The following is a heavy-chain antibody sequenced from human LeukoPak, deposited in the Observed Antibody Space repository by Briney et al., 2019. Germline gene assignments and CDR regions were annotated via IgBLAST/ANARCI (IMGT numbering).Heavy chain of an antibody. Sequence: PSETLSLTCTVSGGSISSYYWSWIRQPPGKGLEWIGYIYYSGSTNYNPSLKSRVTISVDTSKNQFSLKLSPVTAADTAVYYCARDDYGAVFDYWGQGTLVTVSS. J-gene: IGHJ4*02. V-gene: IGHV4-59*12. CDR3: ARDDYGAVFDY. D-gene: IGHD4-17*01. CDR1: GGSISSYY. CDR2: IYYSGST.